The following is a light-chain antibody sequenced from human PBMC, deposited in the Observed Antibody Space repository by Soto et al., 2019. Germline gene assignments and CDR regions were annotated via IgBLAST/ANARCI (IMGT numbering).Light chain of an antibody. CDR2: TIN. Sequence: QSVLTQPPSASGTPGQRVTISCSGSSSNIGSNYVYWYQQLPGTATKLLIYTINQRPSGVPDRFSGSKSGTSASLAISGLRSEDEADYYCAAWDDRLSGPVFGGGTKLTVL. CDR3: AAWDDRLSGPV. V-gene: IGLV1-47*01. CDR1: SSNIGSNY. J-gene: IGLJ2*01.